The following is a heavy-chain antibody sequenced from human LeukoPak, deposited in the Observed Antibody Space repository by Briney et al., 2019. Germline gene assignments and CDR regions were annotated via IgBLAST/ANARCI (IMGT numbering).Heavy chain of an antibody. V-gene: IGHV4-39*01. CDR1: GGSISSSSYY. CDR3: ARQYYYGSGSYYRHWFDP. J-gene: IGHJ5*02. D-gene: IGHD3-10*01. CDR2: IYYSGST. Sequence: SETLSLTCTVSGGSISSSSYYWGWIRQPPGKGLEWIGSIYYSGSTYYNPSLKSRVTISVDTSKNQFSLKLSSVTAADTAVYYCARQYYYGSGSYYRHWFDPWGQGTLVTVSS.